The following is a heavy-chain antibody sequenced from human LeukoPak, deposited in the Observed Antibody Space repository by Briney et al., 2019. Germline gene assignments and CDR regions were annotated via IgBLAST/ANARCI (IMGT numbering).Heavy chain of an antibody. CDR2: FDPEDGET. J-gene: IGHJ4*02. CDR3: ATIWGLWEGFYFDY. Sequence: ASVKVSCKVSGYTLTELSMHWVRQAPGKGLEWMGGFDPEDGETIYAQKFQGRVTVTEDTSTDTAYMELSSLRSEDPAVYYCATIWGLWEGFYFDYWGQGTRVTVSS. D-gene: IGHD1-26*01. V-gene: IGHV1-24*01. CDR1: GYTLTELS.